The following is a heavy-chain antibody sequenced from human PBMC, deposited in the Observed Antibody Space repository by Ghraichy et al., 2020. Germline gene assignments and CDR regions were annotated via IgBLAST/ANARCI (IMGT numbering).Heavy chain of an antibody. CDR1: GFTFSSYA. J-gene: IGHJ4*02. CDR2: ISGSGGST. Sequence: LSLTCAASGFTFSSYAMSWVRQAPGKGLEWVSAISGSGGSTYYADSVKGRFTISRDNSKNTLYLQMNSLRAEDTAVYYCAKDLYITYYYDSSGYPFDYWGQGTLVTVSS. V-gene: IGHV3-23*01. D-gene: IGHD3-22*01. CDR3: AKDLYITYYYDSSGYPFDY.